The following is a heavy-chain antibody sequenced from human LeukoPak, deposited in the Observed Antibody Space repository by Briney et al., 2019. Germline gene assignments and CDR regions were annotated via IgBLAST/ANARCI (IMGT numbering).Heavy chain of an antibody. CDR1: GFTVSSNY. V-gene: IGHV3-53*01. D-gene: IGHD3-3*01. CDR2: VYSGGST. J-gene: IGHJ4*02. CDR3: AKWGTTMEAFGVVIIPV. Sequence: PGGSLRLSCAASGFTVSSNYMSWVRQAPGKGLEWVSVVYSGGSTYYADSVKGRFTISRDNSKNTLYLQMNSLRAEDTAVYYCAKWGTTMEAFGVVIIPVWGQGTLVTVSS.